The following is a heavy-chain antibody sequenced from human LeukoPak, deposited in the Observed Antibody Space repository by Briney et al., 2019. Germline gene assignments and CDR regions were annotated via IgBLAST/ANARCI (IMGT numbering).Heavy chain of an antibody. CDR2: IIPILGIA. J-gene: IGHJ4*02. D-gene: IGHD7-27*01. V-gene: IGHV1-69*04. Sequence: EASVKVSCKASGGTFSSYAISWVRQAPGQGLEWMGRIIPILGIANYAQKLQGRVTITADKSTSTAYMELSSLRSEDTAVYYCARDTGDGLADYWGQGTLVTVSS. CDR3: ARDTGDGLADY. CDR1: GGTFSSYA.